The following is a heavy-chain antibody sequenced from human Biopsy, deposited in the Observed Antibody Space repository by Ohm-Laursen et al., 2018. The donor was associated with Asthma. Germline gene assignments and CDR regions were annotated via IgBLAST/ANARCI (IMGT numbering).Heavy chain of an antibody. CDR1: VFAVSRDH. CDR2: VSGNSGSI. V-gene: IGHV3-9*01. Sequence: SLRLSLAASVFAVSRDHMFRLRQAPRKGLEWVSGVSGNSGSIDYADSVKGRFTISRDNAKNSLYLQMNSLRGADTALYYCVKDIRLQLWGFDSWGQGTLVTVSS. D-gene: IGHD6-13*01. J-gene: IGHJ4*02. CDR3: VKDIRLQLWGFDS.